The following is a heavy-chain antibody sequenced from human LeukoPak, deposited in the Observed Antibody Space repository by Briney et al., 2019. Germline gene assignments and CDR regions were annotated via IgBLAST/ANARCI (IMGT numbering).Heavy chain of an antibody. Sequence: GESLKISCKGSGYIFTSYWIAWVRQMPGKGLEWMGIIYPGDSDTKYSPSFQGQVTILADKSISTAYLQWSSLTASDTAMYYCARRDYGGKHFDYWGQGTLVTVSS. D-gene: IGHD4-23*01. CDR2: IYPGDSDT. V-gene: IGHV5-51*01. CDR1: GYIFTSYW. CDR3: ARRDYGGKHFDY. J-gene: IGHJ4*02.